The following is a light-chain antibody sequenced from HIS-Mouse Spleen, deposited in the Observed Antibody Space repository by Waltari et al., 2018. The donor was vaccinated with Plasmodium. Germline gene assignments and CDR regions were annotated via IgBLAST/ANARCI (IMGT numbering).Light chain of an antibody. J-gene: IGLJ2*01. CDR2: EVS. CDR1: RSDVGGYTY. V-gene: IGLV2-14*01. Sequence: QSALTQPASVSGSPGQSIPISCTGTRSDVGGYTYVSWYQQHPGKAPKLMIYEVSNRPSGVSNRFSGSKSGNTASLTISGLQAEDEADYYCSSYTSSSTVVFGGGTKLTVL. CDR3: SSYTSSSTVV.